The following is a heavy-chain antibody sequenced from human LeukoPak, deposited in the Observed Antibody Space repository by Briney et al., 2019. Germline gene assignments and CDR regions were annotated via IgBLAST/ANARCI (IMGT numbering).Heavy chain of an antibody. CDR2: MNPNSGNT. D-gene: IGHD3-10*01. Sequence: GASVKVSCKASGYTFTSYDINWVRQATGQGLEWMGWMNPNSGNTGYAQKFQGRVTMTRNTSISTAYMELSSLRSEDTAVYYCARRHFTMVRGVIITGYYYMDVWGKGTTVTVSS. V-gene: IGHV1-8*01. J-gene: IGHJ6*03. CDR1: GYTFTSYD. CDR3: ARRHFTMVRGVIITGYYYMDV.